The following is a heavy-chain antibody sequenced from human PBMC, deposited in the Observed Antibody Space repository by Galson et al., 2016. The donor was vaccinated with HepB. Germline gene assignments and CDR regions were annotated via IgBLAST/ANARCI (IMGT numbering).Heavy chain of an antibody. D-gene: IGHD6-19*01. CDR2: INHSGNT. CDR1: GGPFSDYY. Sequence: ETLSLTCAVYGGPFSDYYWSWIRQPPGKGLEWIGEINHSGNTNYKTSLKSRVTISVDTSKNQFSLKLTSVTAAETAVYYCARLPGKYSSGWYRFDYWGQGTLVTVSS. V-gene: IGHV4-34*01. J-gene: IGHJ4*02. CDR3: ARLPGKYSSGWYRFDY.